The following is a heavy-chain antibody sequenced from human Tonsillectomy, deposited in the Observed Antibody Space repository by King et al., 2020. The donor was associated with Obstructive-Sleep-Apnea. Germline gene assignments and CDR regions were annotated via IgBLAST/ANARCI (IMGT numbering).Heavy chain of an antibody. CDR3: ARDSGSGYSWDY. Sequence: QLQLQESGPGLVKPSETLSLTCTVSGGSISSSSYYWGWIRQPPGKGLEWIGSIYYSGSTYYNPSLKSRVTISVDTSKNQFSLKLSSVTASDTAVYYCARDSGSGYSWDYWGQGTLVTVSS. D-gene: IGHD3-22*01. CDR2: IYYSGST. J-gene: IGHJ4*02. V-gene: IGHV4-39*07. CDR1: GGSISSSSYY.